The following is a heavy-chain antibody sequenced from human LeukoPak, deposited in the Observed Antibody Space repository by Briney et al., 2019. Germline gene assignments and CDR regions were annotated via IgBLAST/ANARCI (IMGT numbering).Heavy chain of an antibody. CDR3: ARSYSYGFWVPFDY. CDR1: GFTFSTYS. D-gene: IGHD5-18*01. CDR2: IPRSSTNI. V-gene: IGHV3-21*01. Sequence: PGGSLSLSCAPSGFTFSTYSMQWVRPAAGRGLEWVASIPRSSTNIYYADSVKGRFTLSRDNAKDSLYLQMNSLRAEHTRVYYCARSYSYGFWVPFDYWGQGTLVTVSS. J-gene: IGHJ4*02.